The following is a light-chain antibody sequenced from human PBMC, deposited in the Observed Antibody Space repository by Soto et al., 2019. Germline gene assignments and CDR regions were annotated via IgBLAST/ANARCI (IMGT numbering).Light chain of an antibody. CDR1: SSDVGGYNY. J-gene: IGLJ1*01. CDR3: SSYTSSSPYV. Sequence: QSVLTQPASVSGSPRQSITISCTGTSSDVGGYNYVSWYQQHPGKAPKLMIYDVSNRPSGVSNRFSGSKSGNTASLTISGLQAEDEADYYCSSYTSSSPYVFGTGTKVTV. CDR2: DVS. V-gene: IGLV2-14*01.